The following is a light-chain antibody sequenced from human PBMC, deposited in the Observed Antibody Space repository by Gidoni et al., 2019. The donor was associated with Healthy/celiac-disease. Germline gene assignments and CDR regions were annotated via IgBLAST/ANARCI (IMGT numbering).Light chain of an antibody. Sequence: EIVLTQSPGTLSLSPGERATLSCRASQSVSSSYLAWYQQKPGQAPRLLIYGASSRATGIPDRFSGSVSGTDFTLTISRLEPEDFAVYYCQQGDTFGQGTKVEIK. V-gene: IGKV3-20*01. CDR3: QQGDT. J-gene: IGKJ1*01. CDR1: QSVSSSY. CDR2: GAS.